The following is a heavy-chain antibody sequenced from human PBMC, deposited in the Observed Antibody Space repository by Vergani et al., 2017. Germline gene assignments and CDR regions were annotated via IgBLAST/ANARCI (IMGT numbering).Heavy chain of an antibody. CDR3: VRDTRRYFLDSIDGCVSDSPPFVPAV. CDR1: GGSLTPYH. Sequence: QVALQESGPGLVRPSETLSLTCTVSGGSLTPYHWSWIRQSPGKGLEWIGNIYFNGRTKYNPSLKSRVTISADTSKAQLSLRLTSMSAADTAVYYCVRDTRRYFLDSIDGCVSDSPPFVPAVWGLGTLVIVSS. J-gene: IGHJ3*01. CDR2: IYFNGRT. D-gene: IGHD3-9*01. V-gene: IGHV4-59*01.